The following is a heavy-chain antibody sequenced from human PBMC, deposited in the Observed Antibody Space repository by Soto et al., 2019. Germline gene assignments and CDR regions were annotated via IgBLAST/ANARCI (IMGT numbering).Heavy chain of an antibody. Sequence: ASVKLSCKAAGYSFINDYMHWVRQATGQGFEWMGRISPKSGGTNYAQKFQGRVSLTWDTSLNTAYMELSSLMSEDTAVYYCARPPGYISDWYYFDLWGQGTQVTVSS. V-gene: IGHV1-2*02. CDR1: GYSFINDY. J-gene: IGHJ4*02. CDR3: ARPPGYISDWYYFDL. CDR2: ISPKSGGT. D-gene: IGHD3-9*01.